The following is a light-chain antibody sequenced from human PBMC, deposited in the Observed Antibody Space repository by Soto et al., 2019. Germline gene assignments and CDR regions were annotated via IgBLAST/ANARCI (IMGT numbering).Light chain of an antibody. CDR2: GAS. Sequence: EVVLTQSPGTLSLSPGEGATLSCRASQSVTGHLAWYQQKPGQAPRLLIYGASSRATGIADRFSGSGSGTDFTLTISRLEPEDSAVYYCQQYATSPLTFGGGTKVE. J-gene: IGKJ4*01. V-gene: IGKV3-20*01. CDR1: QSVTGH. CDR3: QQYATSPLT.